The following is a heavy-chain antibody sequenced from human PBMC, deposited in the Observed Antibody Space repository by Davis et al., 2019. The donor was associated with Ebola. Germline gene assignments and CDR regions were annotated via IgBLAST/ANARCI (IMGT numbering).Heavy chain of an antibody. CDR3: ASLWRYYYDSSGYRSPNAFDI. CDR2: IYYSGST. Sequence: MPSETLSLTCTVSGGSISSYYWSWIRQPPGKGLEWIGYIYYSGSTNYNPSLKSRVTISVDTSKNQFSLKLSSVTAADTAVYYCASLWRYYYDSSGYRSPNAFDIWGQGTMVTVSS. CDR1: GGSISSYY. D-gene: IGHD3-22*01. V-gene: IGHV4-59*12. J-gene: IGHJ3*02.